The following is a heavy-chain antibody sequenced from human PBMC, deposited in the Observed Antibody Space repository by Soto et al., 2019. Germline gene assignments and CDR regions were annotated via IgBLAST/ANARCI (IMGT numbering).Heavy chain of an antibody. Sequence: SVKVSCKASGGTFSSYAISWVRQAPGQGLEWMGGIIPIFGTANYAQKFQGRVTITADESTSTAYMELSSLRSEDTAVYYCASAPSSGSRFYYYGMDVWGQGTTVTVSS. CDR3: ASAPSSGSRFYYYGMDV. CDR1: GGTFSSYA. D-gene: IGHD3-10*01. V-gene: IGHV1-69*13. J-gene: IGHJ6*02. CDR2: IIPIFGTA.